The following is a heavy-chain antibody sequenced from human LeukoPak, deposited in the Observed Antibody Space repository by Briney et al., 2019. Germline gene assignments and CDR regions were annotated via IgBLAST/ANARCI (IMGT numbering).Heavy chain of an antibody. J-gene: IGHJ4*02. D-gene: IGHD6-19*01. CDR3: ARAPEYSSGHHFDY. Sequence: SETLSLTCTVSGGSISSGSYYWGWIRQPPGKGLEWIGSIYYSGSTYYNPSLKSRVTISVDTSKNQFSLKLSSVTAADTAVYYSARAPEYSSGHHFDYWGQGTLVTVSS. CDR2: IYYSGST. CDR1: GGSISSGSYY. V-gene: IGHV4-39*07.